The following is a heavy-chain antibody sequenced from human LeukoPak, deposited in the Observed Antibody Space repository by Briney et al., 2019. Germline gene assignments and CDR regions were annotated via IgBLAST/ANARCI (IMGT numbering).Heavy chain of an antibody. CDR2: IYYSGST. J-gene: IGHJ6*02. CDR3: ARHLGKSSSGWYGPYYYYYGMDV. CDR1: GGSISSYY. V-gene: IGHV4-59*08. D-gene: IGHD6-19*01. Sequence: SETLSLTCTVSGGSISSYYWSWIRQPPGKGLEWIGYIYYSGSTNYNPSLKSRVTISVDTSKNQFSLKLSSVTAADTAVYYCARHLGKSSSGWYGPYYYYYGMDVWGQGTTATVSS.